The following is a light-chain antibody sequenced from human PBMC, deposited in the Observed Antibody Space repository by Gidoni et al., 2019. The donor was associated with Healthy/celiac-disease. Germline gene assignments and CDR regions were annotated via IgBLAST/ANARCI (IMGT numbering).Light chain of an antibody. J-gene: IGKJ4*01. V-gene: IGKV4-1*01. CDR2: GAS. Sequence: IVMTQSPDSLAVSLSERATINCKSSQSVLYSSNNKNDLACYQQKPVQPPKLLIYGASTRESGVPDRFSGSGSGTDFTLTISSLQAEDVAVYYCQQYYSTPLTFGGGTKVEIK. CDR1: QSVLYSSNNKND. CDR3: QQYYSTPLT.